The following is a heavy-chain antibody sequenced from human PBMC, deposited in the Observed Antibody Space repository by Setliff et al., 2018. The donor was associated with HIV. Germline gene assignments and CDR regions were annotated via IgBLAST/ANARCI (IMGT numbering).Heavy chain of an antibody. V-gene: IGHV4-4*07. CDR3: ARDGGSSWPFDY. CDR1: GGSISSYY. J-gene: IGHJ4*02. D-gene: IGHD6-13*01. Sequence: SETLSLTCTVSGGSISSYYWSWIRQPAGKGLEWIGHIYTSGSTNYNPSLKSRVTMSVDTSKNQFSLKLTSLTAADTAVYYCARDGGSSWPFDYWGQGTLVTVSS. CDR2: IYTSGST.